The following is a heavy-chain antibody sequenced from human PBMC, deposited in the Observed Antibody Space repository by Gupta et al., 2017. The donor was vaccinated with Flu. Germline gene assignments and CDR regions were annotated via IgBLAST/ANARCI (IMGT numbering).Heavy chain of an antibody. CDR1: YL. V-gene: IGHV1-2*06. CDR3: AGPRSSPNYYFMDL. Sequence: YLRHWLRQAPGQGLDWMGRINPNSGVPNYAQNFQGRVTMTSDTSINTIYMELIGLRSDDTAVYYCAGPRSSPNYYFMDLWGRGTTVTVSS. CDR2: INPNSGVP. J-gene: IGHJ6*03.